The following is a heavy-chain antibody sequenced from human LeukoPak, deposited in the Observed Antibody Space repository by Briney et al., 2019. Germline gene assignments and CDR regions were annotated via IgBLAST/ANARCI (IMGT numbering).Heavy chain of an antibody. CDR2: IIPIFGTA. CDR3: ARVRIPYNWNYLDH. D-gene: IGHD1-20*01. V-gene: IGHV1-69*13. J-gene: IGHJ4*02. CDR1: GGTFSSYA. Sequence: GASVKVSCKASGGTFSSYAISWVRQAPGQGLEWMGGIIPIFGTANYAQKFQGRVTITADESTSTAYMELSSLRSEDTAVYYCARVRIPYNWNYLDHWGQGTLVTVSS.